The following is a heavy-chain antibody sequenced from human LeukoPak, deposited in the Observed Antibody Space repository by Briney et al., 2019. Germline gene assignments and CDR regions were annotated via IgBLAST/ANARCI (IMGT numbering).Heavy chain of an antibody. J-gene: IGHJ5*02. V-gene: IGHV3-21*01. CDR2: ISSSSSYI. D-gene: IGHD3-3*01. Sequence: GGSLRLSCAASGFTFSSYSMNWVRQAPGKGLEWVSSISSSSSYIYYADSVKGRFTISRDNAKNSLYLQMNSLRAEDTAVYYCARGHDFWSGYLDGENWFDPWGQGTLVTVSS. CDR1: GFTFSSYS. CDR3: ARGHDFWSGYLDGENWFDP.